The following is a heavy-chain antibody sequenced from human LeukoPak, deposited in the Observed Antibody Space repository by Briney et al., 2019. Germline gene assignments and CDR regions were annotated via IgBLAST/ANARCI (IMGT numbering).Heavy chain of an antibody. D-gene: IGHD3-10*01. V-gene: IGHV4-30-2*05. Sequence: PSETLSLTCTVSGGSISSGGYSWSWIRQPPGKGLEWIGYIYHSGSTYYNPSLKSRVTISVDTSKNQFSLKLSSVTAVDTAVYYCARVGGSGSSTFIDWFDPWGQGTLVTVSS. CDR2: IYHSGST. CDR1: GGSISSGGYS. J-gene: IGHJ5*02. CDR3: ARVGGSGSSTFIDWFDP.